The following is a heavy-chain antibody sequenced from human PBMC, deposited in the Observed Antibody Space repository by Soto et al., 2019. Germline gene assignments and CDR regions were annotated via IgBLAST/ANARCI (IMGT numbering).Heavy chain of an antibody. Sequence: QVQLQESGPGLVKPSETLSLICTVSAGSITSYYWSWIRQPPGKGLEWIGYIYNTVTNKYNPSLNSRVTISVDTSKNHLSLKLNSGTAADTAVYYCAGSGARGVIIDYWGQGTLVTVSS. CDR1: AGSITSYY. CDR3: AGSGARGVIIDY. V-gene: IGHV4-59*01. J-gene: IGHJ4*02. CDR2: IYNTVTN. D-gene: IGHD3-10*01.